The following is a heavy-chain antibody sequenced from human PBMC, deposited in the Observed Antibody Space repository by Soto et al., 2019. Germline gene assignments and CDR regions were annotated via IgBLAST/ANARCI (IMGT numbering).Heavy chain of an antibody. V-gene: IGHV3-74*01. J-gene: IGHJ4*02. CDR1: GFTFTNYW. CDR2: INSDGSNI. CDR3: ASSATGLYGDYN. D-gene: IGHD4-17*01. Sequence: PGGSLRLSCAASGFTFTNYWIHWVRQAPGKGLVWVSRINSDGSNINYADFVKGRFTISRDNAKTTVYLQMNSLRAEDPAVYFCASSATGLYGDYNWGQGALVTVSS.